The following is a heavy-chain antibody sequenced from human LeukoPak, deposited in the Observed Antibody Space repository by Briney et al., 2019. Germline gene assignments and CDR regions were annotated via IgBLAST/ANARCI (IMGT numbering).Heavy chain of an antibody. CDR3: ARDRDGYNPSIFDY. Sequence: ASVKVSCKASGGTFSSYAISWVRQAPGQGLEWMGGIIPIFGTANYAQKFQGRVTMTRDTSTSTVYMELSSLRSEDTAVYYCARDRDGYNPSIFDYWGQGTLVTVSS. D-gene: IGHD5-24*01. CDR1: GGTFSSYA. J-gene: IGHJ4*02. CDR2: IIPIFGTA. V-gene: IGHV1-69*05.